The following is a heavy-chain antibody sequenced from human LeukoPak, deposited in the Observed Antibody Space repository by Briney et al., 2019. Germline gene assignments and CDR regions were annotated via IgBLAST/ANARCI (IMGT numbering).Heavy chain of an antibody. CDR3: ARPNRGVVPAAIWYYYYYMDV. V-gene: IGHV3-48*03. CDR1: GFTFSSYE. CDR2: ISSSGSTI. J-gene: IGHJ6*03. D-gene: IGHD2-2*02. Sequence: GGSLRLSCAASGFTFSSYEMNWVRQAPGKGLEWVSYISSSGSTIYYADSVKGRFTISRDNAKNSLYLQMNSLRAEDTAVYYCARPNRGVVPAAIWYYYYYMDVWGKGTTVTVSS.